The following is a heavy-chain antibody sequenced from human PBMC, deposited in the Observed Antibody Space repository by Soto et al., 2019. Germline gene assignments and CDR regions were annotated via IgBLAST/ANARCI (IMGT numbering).Heavy chain of an antibody. CDR1: GDSVASNSAA. J-gene: IGHJ5*02. D-gene: IGHD6-19*01. Sequence: PXQTLSLTCAISGDSVASNSAAWDWIRQSPSRGLEWLGRTYYRSKWFNDYAISVKSRITISPDTSKNQFSLHLNSVTPEDTAVYYCARELRRGSVWYWTESWGQGTLVTVS. CDR3: ARELRRGSVWYWTES. V-gene: IGHV6-1*01. CDR2: TYYRSKWFN.